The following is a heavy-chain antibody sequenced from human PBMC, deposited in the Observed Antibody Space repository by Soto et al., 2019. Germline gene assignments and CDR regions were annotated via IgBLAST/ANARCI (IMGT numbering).Heavy chain of an antibody. CDR1: GFTFSSYG. J-gene: IGHJ3*02. V-gene: IGHV3-30*18. CDR2: ISYDGSNK. Sequence: QVQLVESGGGVVQPGRSLRLSCAASGFTFSSYGMHWVRQAPGKGLEWVAVISYDGSNKYYADSVKGRFTISRDNSKNTLYLQMNRLRAEDTAVYYCAKETDYYDSSGYYPDAFDIWGQGTMVTVSS. D-gene: IGHD3-22*01. CDR3: AKETDYYDSSGYYPDAFDI.